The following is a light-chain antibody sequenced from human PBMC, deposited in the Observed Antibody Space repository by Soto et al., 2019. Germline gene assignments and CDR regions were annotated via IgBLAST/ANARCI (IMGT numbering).Light chain of an antibody. Sequence: QSALAQPASVSGSPGQSITISCTGTSSDVGAYNYVSWYQQYPGKAPKLMIYEVSNRPSGASNRFSGSKSGNMASLTISGLQAEDEADYYCGSYTSTSSYVFATGTKVTVL. CDR3: GSYTSTSSYV. CDR2: EVS. CDR1: SSDVGAYNY. J-gene: IGLJ1*01. V-gene: IGLV2-14*01.